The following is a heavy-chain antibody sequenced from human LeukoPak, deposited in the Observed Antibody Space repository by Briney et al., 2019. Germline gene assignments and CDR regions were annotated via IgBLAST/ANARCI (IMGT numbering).Heavy chain of an antibody. CDR3: AKVRYYDSFYFDY. J-gene: IGHJ4*02. D-gene: IGHD3-22*01. CDR2: ISGSGGST. V-gene: IGHV3-23*01. CDR1: GFTFSSYA. Sequence: PGGSLRLSCAASGFTFSSYAMSWVRQAPGKGLEWISAISGSGGSTYYADSVKGRFTISRDNSKNTLYLQMNSLRAEDTAVYYCAKVRYYDSFYFDYWGQGTLVTVSS.